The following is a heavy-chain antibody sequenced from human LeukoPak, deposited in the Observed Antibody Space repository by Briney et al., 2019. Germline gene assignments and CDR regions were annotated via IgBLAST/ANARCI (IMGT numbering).Heavy chain of an antibody. Sequence: TGGSLRLSCAASGFTFDDYAMHWVRHAPGKGLEWVSGISWNSGSIGYADSVKGRFTISRDNAKNSLYLQMNSLRAEDTAFYYCTKGAWETPIAATIDYWGQGTLVTVSS. CDR3: TKGAWETPIAATIDY. CDR1: GFTFDDYA. D-gene: IGHD6-13*01. V-gene: IGHV3-9*01. J-gene: IGHJ4*02. CDR2: ISWNSGSI.